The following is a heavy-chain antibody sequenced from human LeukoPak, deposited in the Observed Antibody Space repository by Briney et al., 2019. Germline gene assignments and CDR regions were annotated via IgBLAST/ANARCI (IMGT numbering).Heavy chain of an antibody. CDR3: ARGFDSKSTYFDY. J-gene: IGHJ4*02. CDR2: IYYSGTTT. D-gene: IGHD5-12*01. Sequence: PSETLSLTCTVSGGSISNSYWNWIRQPPGKGLEWIGHIYYSGTTTNYNPSLRSRVTISVDTSKNQFSLRLTSVTAADTAVYYCARGFDSKSTYFDYWGQGTLVTVSS. V-gene: IGHV4-59*01. CDR1: GGSISNSY.